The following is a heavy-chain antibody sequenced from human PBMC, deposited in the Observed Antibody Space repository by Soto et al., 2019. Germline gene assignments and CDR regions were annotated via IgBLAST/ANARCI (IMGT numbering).Heavy chain of an antibody. V-gene: IGHV1-8*01. CDR3: ARGTDLSVVVPASIDLDYYMDV. CDR1: GYTFTSYD. J-gene: IGHJ6*03. D-gene: IGHD2-2*01. Sequence: ASVKVSCKASGYTFTSYDINWVRQATGQGLEWMGWMNPNSGNTGYAQKFQGRVTMTRNTSISTAYMELSSLRSEDTAVYYCARGTDLSVVVPASIDLDYYMDVWGKGTTVTVSS. CDR2: MNPNSGNT.